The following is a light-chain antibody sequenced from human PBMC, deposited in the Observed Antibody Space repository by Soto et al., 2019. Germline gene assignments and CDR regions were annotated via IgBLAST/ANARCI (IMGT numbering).Light chain of an antibody. CDR3: SSYTSSSTLYV. Sequence: QSVLTQPASVSGSPGQSITISCTGTSSEVGGYNYVSWYQQHPGKAHKLMIYDVSNRPSGVSNRFSGSRSGNTASLTISVLQAEDEADYYCSSYTSSSTLYVFGTGTKAPS. CDR2: DVS. J-gene: IGLJ1*01. V-gene: IGLV2-14*01. CDR1: SSEVGGYNY.